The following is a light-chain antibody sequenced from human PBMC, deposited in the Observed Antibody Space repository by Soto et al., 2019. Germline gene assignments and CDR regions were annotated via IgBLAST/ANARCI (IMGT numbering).Light chain of an antibody. CDR1: SSDVGTSDY. CDR2: EVN. V-gene: IGLV2-14*01. J-gene: IGLJ2*01. Sequence: QSALTQPASVSGSPGQSITISCTGTSSDVGTSDYVSCYRLHPGNAPILIIYEVNHRPSGVSHRFSASKSGNTASLTISGLQAEDEAHYYCSSYATGSTVLFGGGTKLTVL. CDR3: SSYATGSTVL.